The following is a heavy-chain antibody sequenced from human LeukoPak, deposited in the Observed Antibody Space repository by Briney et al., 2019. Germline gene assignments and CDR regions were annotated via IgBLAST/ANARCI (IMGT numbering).Heavy chain of an antibody. CDR2: ISAYNGNT. CDR1: GYTFTGYY. D-gene: IGHD2-15*01. CDR3: ARWGYCGGGSCRLDY. Sequence: ASVKVSCKASGYTFTGYYMHWVRQAPGQGLEWMGWISAYNGNTDYAQKLQDRVTMTADTSTTTAYMELRSLRSDDTAVYCCARWGYCGGGSCRLDYWGQGTLVTVSS. V-gene: IGHV1-18*04. J-gene: IGHJ4*02.